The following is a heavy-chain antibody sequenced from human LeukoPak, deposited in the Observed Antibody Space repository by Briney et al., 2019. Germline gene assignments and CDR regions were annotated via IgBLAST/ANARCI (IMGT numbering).Heavy chain of an antibody. CDR2: LYPGGKT. Sequence: PGGSLRLSCAASGFTVSYDYVSWVRLAPGKGLEFVSALYPGGKTYYADSVKGRFTISRDNSKNTLYLQMNSLRAEDTAVYYCAKQYSSSWYYFDYWGQGTLVTVSS. J-gene: IGHJ4*02. V-gene: IGHV3-53*01. D-gene: IGHD6-13*01. CDR1: GFTVSYDY. CDR3: AKQYSSSWYYFDY.